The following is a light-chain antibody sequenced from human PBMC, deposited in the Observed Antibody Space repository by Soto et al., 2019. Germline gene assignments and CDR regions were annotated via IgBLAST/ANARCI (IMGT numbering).Light chain of an antibody. V-gene: IGKV1-5*01. Sequence: GDRVTITCRASQSISSWLAWYQQKPGKAPKLLIYDASSLESGVPSRFSGSGSGTEFTLTISNLESDDFASYYCQQYHRYSTFGQGTKVDIK. CDR1: QSISSW. CDR3: QQYHRYST. J-gene: IGKJ1*01. CDR2: DAS.